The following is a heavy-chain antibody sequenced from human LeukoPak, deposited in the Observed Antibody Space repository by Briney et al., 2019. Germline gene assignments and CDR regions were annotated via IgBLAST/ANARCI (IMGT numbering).Heavy chain of an antibody. D-gene: IGHD6-19*01. CDR3: AREILYGLVLGNLHY. Sequence: GSVKVSCKASGYTFTGYYMHWVRQSPGQGREWMGWINPNSGGTNYAQKFQGRVTMTRDTSISTAYMELSRLRSDDTAVYYCAREILYGLVLGNLHYWGQGTLVTVSS. V-gene: IGHV1-2*02. CDR1: GYTFTGYY. CDR2: INPNSGGT. J-gene: IGHJ4*02.